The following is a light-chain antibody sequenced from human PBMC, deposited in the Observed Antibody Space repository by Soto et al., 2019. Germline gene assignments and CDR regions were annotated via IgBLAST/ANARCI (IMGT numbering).Light chain of an antibody. V-gene: IGKV1-39*01. J-gene: IGKJ2*01. CDR3: QQSYSIPFT. Sequence: DIQMTQSPSSLSASVGDRVTISCRASQSINAFLTWYQQTPGEAPRLLIYGASNLPGGVPSRFSGSGSGTDFTLTISSLQPEDFALYYCQQSYSIPFTFGQGTKLEIK. CDR2: GAS. CDR1: QSINAF.